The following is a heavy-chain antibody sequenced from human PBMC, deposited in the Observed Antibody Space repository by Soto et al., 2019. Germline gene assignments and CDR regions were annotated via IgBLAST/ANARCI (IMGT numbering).Heavy chain of an antibody. CDR1: GFTFSSYA. J-gene: IGHJ4*02. CDR2: ISGSGGST. V-gene: IGHV3-23*01. CDR3: AKDTRRWYSSSWSTRTRGFDY. D-gene: IGHD6-13*01. Sequence: EVQLLESGGGLVQPGGSLRLSCAASGFTFSSYAMSWVRQAPGKGLEWVSAISGSGGSTYYADSVKGRFTISRDNSKNTLYLQMNSLRAEDTAVYYCAKDTRRWYSSSWSTRTRGFDYWGQGTLVTVSS.